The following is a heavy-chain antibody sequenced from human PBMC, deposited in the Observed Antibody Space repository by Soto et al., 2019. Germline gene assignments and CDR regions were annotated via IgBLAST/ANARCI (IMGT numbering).Heavy chain of an antibody. J-gene: IGHJ4*02. CDR3: ARGGGSAALAHFDY. CDR2: INSNGGST. CDR1: GFTFSNYA. Sequence: GWSLRLSCAASGFTFSNYAMHWVRQAPGKGLECVSTINSNGGSTYYAASVKGRFTISRDNSKNTLYLQMGSLRAEDMAVYYCARGGGSAALAHFDYWGQGTLVTGSS. V-gene: IGHV3-64*02. D-gene: IGHD1-26*01.